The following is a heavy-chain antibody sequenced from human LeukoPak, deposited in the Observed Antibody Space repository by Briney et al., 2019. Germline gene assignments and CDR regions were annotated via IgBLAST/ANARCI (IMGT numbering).Heavy chain of an antibody. CDR3: AKDLPWLDF. Sequence: GGSLRLSCAASGFTFSSYGMHWVRQAPGKGLEWVAVISYDGSNKYYADSVKGRFTISRDNSKNTLYLQMNSLRAEDTAVYYCAKDLPWLDFWGQGTLVTVSS. CDR1: GFTFSSYG. CDR2: ISYDGSNK. V-gene: IGHV3-30*18. J-gene: IGHJ4*02. D-gene: IGHD6-19*01.